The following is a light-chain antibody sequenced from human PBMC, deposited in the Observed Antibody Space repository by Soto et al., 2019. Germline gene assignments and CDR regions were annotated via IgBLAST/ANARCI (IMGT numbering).Light chain of an antibody. CDR2: GPS. J-gene: IGKJ3*01. V-gene: IGKV3-15*01. CDR3: QHYNELPPGVT. CDR1: QNIGSN. Sequence: EIVMTQSPGTLSVSPGERATLSCRASQNIGSNLAWYQQKPGQAPRLLFYGPSTRATGIPDRFSGGGSGTEFTLTISSLQSEDFAVYYCQHYNELPPGVTFGPGTKVDL.